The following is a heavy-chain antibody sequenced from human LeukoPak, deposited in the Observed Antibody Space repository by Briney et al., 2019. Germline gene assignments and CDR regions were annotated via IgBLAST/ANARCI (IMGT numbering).Heavy chain of an antibody. CDR3: ARDYDVVVVAAEGTDGMDV. Sequence: GASLKVSCKASGYTFTSYGISWVRQAPGQGLEWMGWISAYNGNTNYAQKLQGRVTMTTDTSTSTAYMELRSLRSDDTAVYYCARDYDVVVVAAEGTDGMDVWGQGTTVTVSS. CDR2: ISAYNGNT. V-gene: IGHV1-18*01. D-gene: IGHD2-15*01. J-gene: IGHJ6*02. CDR1: GYTFTSYG.